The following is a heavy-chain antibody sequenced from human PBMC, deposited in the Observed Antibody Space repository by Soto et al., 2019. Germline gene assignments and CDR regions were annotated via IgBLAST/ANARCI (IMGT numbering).Heavy chain of an antibody. D-gene: IGHD4-17*01. CDR3: ARCMASTVTNNWFDP. Sequence: ASVKVSCKASGGTFSSYAISWVRQAPGQGLEWMGGIIPIFGTANYAQKFQGRVTITADESTSTAYMELSSLRSEDTAVYYCARCMASTVTNNWFDPWGQGTLVTVSS. CDR1: GGTFSSYA. V-gene: IGHV1-69*13. CDR2: IIPIFGTA. J-gene: IGHJ5*02.